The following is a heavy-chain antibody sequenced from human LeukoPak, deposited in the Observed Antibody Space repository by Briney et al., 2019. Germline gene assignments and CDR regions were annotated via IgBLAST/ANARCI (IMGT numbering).Heavy chain of an antibody. CDR2: IYSDGNT. Sequence: GGSLRLSCAASGFSVSSNYLTWVRQAPGKGLEWVSVIYSDGNTFYTDSVKGRFSISRDTSKKAVYLQMKSLRAADTAVYYCARGGEHLIAWGQGALVTVSS. CDR3: ARGGEHLIA. J-gene: IGHJ4*02. D-gene: IGHD2-21*01. V-gene: IGHV3-66*01. CDR1: GFSVSSNY.